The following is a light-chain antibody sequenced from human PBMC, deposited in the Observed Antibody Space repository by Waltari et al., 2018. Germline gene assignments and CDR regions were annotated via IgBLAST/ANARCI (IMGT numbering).Light chain of an antibody. Sequence: QSALTQPASVSGSPEQSITISCTGTSSDIGGDNFVSWYQRHPGKAPKLILFDVSDRPSGASNRFSCSKSGNSASLTISGLQAEDEADYYCSSYTRSSSYVFGTGTKVTVL. CDR1: SSDIGGDNF. J-gene: IGLJ1*01. CDR2: DVS. V-gene: IGLV2-14*01. CDR3: SSYTRSSSYV.